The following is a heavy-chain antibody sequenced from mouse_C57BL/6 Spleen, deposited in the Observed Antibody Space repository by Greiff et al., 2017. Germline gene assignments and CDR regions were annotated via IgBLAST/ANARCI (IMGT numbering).Heavy chain of an antibody. V-gene: IGHV1-55*01. J-gene: IGHJ2*01. D-gene: IGHD1-1*01. CDR2: IYPGSGST. CDR3: ARSSYYGSSTFDY. Sequence: QVQLKQPGAELVKPGASVKMSCKASGYTFTSYWITWVKQRPGQGLEWIGDIYPGSGSTNYNEKFKSKATLTVDTSSSTAYMQLSSLTSEDSAVYYCARSSYYGSSTFDYWGQGTTLTVSS. CDR1: GYTFTSYW.